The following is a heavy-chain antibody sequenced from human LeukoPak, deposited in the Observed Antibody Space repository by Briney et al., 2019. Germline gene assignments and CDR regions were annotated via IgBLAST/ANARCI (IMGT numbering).Heavy chain of an antibody. Sequence: ASVKVSCKASGYTFTGYYMHWVRQAPGQGLEWMGWINPNSGGTNYAQKFQGRVTMTRDTSISTAYMELSRLRSDDTAVYYCARVKYSSYCSGGSCYLGYYYYMDVWGKGTTVTISS. D-gene: IGHD2-15*01. CDR1: GYTFTGYY. V-gene: IGHV1-2*02. J-gene: IGHJ6*03. CDR3: ARVKYSSYCSGGSCYLGYYYYMDV. CDR2: INPNSGGT.